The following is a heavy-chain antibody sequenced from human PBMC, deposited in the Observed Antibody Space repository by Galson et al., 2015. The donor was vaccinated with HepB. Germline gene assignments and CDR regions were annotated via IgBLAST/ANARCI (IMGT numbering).Heavy chain of an antibody. D-gene: IGHD6-19*01. CDR1: GFTFSSYA. CDR3: AREKRQIAVAARGYFDY. CDR2: ISYDGSNK. V-gene: IGHV3-30*04. J-gene: IGHJ4*02. Sequence: SLRLSCAASGFTFSSYAMHWVRQAPGKGLEWVAVISYDGSNKYYADSANGRFTISRDNSKNTLYLQMKSLRAEDTAVYYCAREKRQIAVAARGYFDYWGQGTLVTVSS.